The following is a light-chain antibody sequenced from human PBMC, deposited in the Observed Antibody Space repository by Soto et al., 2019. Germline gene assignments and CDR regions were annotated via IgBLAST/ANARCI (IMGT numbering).Light chain of an antibody. CDR1: QSVLYSANNKNY. CDR3: QQYYGTLPT. CDR2: WAS. Sequence: DIVMTQSPESLAVSLGERATINCKSSQSVLYSANNKNYLAWYQQKPGQPPKPLIYWASTRESGVPDRFSGSGFGTDFSLTISSLQAEDVAVYLCQQYYGTLPTFGQGTKVEIK. V-gene: IGKV4-1*01. J-gene: IGKJ1*01.